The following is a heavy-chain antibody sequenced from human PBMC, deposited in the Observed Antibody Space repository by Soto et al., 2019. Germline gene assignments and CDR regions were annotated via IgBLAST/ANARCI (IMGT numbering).Heavy chain of an antibody. J-gene: IGHJ3*02. V-gene: IGHV3-23*01. CDR1: GFTFSSYA. CDR2: ITDIGGST. CDR3: AKLMTKATLGAFDI. D-gene: IGHD4-17*01. Sequence: EVQLLESGGGLVQPGGSLRLSCAASGFTFSSYAMSWVRQAPGKGLQWVSAITDIGGSTFHADSVKGRFTISRDNSRNTLYLQMNSLRAEDTAVYYCAKLMTKATLGAFDIWGQGTMVTVSS.